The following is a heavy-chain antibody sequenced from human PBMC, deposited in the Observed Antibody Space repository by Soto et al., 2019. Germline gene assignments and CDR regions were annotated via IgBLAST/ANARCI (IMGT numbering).Heavy chain of an antibody. CDR3: ARDNSVGAPAY. V-gene: IGHV3-33*01. CDR2: IGGSTE. J-gene: IGHJ4*02. Sequence: QVQLMESGGGVVQPGRSLRLSCTASGFTFSDYGMHWVRQAPGKGLEWVSFIGGSTEHYVGSVKGRFTSSRDNSKNTLYGQRNSLRVEDTAVYYCARDNSVGAPAYWGQGTLVTVSS. D-gene: IGHD1-26*01. CDR1: GFTFSDYG.